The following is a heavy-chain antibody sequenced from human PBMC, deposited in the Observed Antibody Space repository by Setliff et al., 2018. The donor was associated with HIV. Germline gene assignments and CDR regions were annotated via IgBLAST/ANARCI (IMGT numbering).Heavy chain of an antibody. CDR3: VRGGSWGII. V-gene: IGHV4-38-2*01. CDR2: IHDSGRT. Sequence: SETLSLTCGVSGYSLTSGYYWGWIRQPPGKGLEWIGSIHDSGRTYYNPSLKSRVTISVDTSKNQFSLKLSSVTAADTAVYYCVRGGSWGIIWGQGTVVTVSS. D-gene: IGHD3-16*01. J-gene: IGHJ3*02. CDR1: GYSLTSGYY.